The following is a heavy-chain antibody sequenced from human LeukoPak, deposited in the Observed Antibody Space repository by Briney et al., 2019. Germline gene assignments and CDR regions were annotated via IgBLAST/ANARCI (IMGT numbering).Heavy chain of an antibody. CDR1: GGSISSGGYY. Sequence: SETLSLTCTVSGGSISSGGYYWSWIRQHPGKGLEWIGYIYYSGSTYYNPSLKSRVTISVDTSKNQFSLKLSSVTAADTAVYYCARRRIHPPDWFDPWGQGTLVTVSS. CDR2: IYYSGST. V-gene: IGHV4-31*03. D-gene: IGHD2/OR15-2a*01. J-gene: IGHJ5*02. CDR3: ARRRIHPPDWFDP.